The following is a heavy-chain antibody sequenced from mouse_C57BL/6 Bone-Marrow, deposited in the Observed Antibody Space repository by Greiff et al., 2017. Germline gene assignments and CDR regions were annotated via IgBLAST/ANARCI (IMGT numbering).Heavy chain of an antibody. V-gene: IGHV5-9-1*02. J-gene: IGHJ2*01. Sequence: EVKLMESGEGLVKPGGSLKLSCAASGFTFSSYAMSWVRQTPEKRLEWVAYISSGGDYIYYADTVKGRFTISRDNARNTLYLQMSSLKSEDTAMYYCTRAPIYYCGSSAFDYWGQGTTLTVSA. D-gene: IGHD1-1*01. CDR3: TRAPIYYCGSSAFDY. CDR2: ISSGGDYI. CDR1: GFTFSSYA.